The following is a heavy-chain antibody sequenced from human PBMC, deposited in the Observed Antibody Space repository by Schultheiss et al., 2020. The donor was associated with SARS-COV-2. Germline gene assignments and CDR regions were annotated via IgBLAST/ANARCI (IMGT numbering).Heavy chain of an antibody. CDR1: GFTFSSYE. CDR2: ISSSGSTI. Sequence: GGSLRLPCAASGFTFSSYEMNWVRQAPGKGLEWVSYISSSGSTIYYADSVKGRFTISRDNAKNSLYLQMNSLRAEDTAVYYCARGSYSSSWGYWFDPWGQGTLVTVSS. J-gene: IGHJ5*02. V-gene: IGHV3-48*03. CDR3: ARGSYSSSWGYWFDP. D-gene: IGHD6-13*01.